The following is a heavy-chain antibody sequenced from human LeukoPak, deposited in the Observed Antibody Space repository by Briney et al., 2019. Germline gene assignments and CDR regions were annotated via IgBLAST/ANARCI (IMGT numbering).Heavy chain of an antibody. CDR2: ISSSSSTI. Sequence: GGSLRLSCAASGFTFSSYSMNWVRQAPGKGLEWVSYISSSSSTIYYADSVKGRFTISRDNAKNSLYLQMNSLRAEDTAVYYCAKGRTSIAARRTGGWGQGTLVTVSS. J-gene: IGHJ4*02. V-gene: IGHV3-48*04. D-gene: IGHD6-6*01. CDR1: GFTFSSYS. CDR3: AKGRTSIAARRTGG.